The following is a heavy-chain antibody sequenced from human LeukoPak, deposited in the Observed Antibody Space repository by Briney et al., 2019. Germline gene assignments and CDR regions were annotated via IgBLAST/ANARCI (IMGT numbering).Heavy chain of an antibody. V-gene: IGHV4-39*01. Sequence: PSETLSLTCTVSGGSISSSSYYWGWIRQPPGKGLEWIGSIYYSGSTYYNPSLKSRVTISVDTSKNQFSLKLSSVTAADTAVYYCARQKGMIVVANFDYWGQGTLVTVSS. J-gene: IGHJ4*02. CDR1: GGSISSSSYY. CDR3: ARQKGMIVVANFDY. D-gene: IGHD3-22*01. CDR2: IYYSGST.